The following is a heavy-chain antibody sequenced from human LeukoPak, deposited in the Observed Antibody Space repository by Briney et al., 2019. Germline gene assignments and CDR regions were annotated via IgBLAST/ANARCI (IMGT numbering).Heavy chain of an antibody. CDR3: VRDISSFYFGSGNTFDS. CDR1: GGSISNYY. D-gene: IGHD3-10*01. J-gene: IGHJ5*01. V-gene: IGHV4-4*07. CDR2: IYSTGRT. Sequence: EPSETLSLTSTVSGGSISNYYWSWIRQPAAKGLEWIGRIYSTGRTNYNASLKSRVTMSVDTSNNQFSLKLSSVTAADTAVYYCVRDISSFYFGSGNTFDSWGQGILVTVSS.